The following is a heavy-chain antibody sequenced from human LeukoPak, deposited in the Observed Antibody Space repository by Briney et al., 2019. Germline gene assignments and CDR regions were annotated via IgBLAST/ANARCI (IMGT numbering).Heavy chain of an antibody. CDR3: ARTGDGSSPSHYYYYYGMDV. D-gene: IGHD6-6*01. J-gene: IGHJ6*02. CDR2: IYSGGST. Sequence: GGSLRLSCAASGFTVSSNYMSWVRQAPGKGLEWVSVIYSGGSTYYADSVKGRFTISRDNSKNTLYLQMNSLRAEDTAVYYCARTGDGSSPSHYYYYYGMDVWGQGTTVTVS. CDR1: GFTVSSNY. V-gene: IGHV3-53*01.